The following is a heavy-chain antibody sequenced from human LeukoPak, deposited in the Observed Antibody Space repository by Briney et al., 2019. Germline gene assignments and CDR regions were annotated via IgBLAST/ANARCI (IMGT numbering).Heavy chain of an antibody. D-gene: IGHD6-13*01. Sequence: LSGGSLRLSCAASGFTFSSYSMNWVRQAPGKGLEWVSYISSSSSTIYYADSVKGRFTISRDNAKNSLYPQMNSLRAEDTAVYYCARDHIAAAGTFDYWGQGTLVTVSS. V-gene: IGHV3-48*04. CDR2: ISSSSSTI. CDR1: GFTFSSYS. J-gene: IGHJ4*02. CDR3: ARDHIAAAGTFDY.